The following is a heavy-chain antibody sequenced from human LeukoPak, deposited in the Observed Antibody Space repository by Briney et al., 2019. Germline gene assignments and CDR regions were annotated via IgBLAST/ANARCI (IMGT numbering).Heavy chain of an antibody. D-gene: IGHD3-22*01. CDR1: GFTFSSYG. V-gene: IGHV3-23*01. Sequence: PGGSLRLSCAASGFTFSSYGMHWVRQAPGKGPEWVSSISGSGGHTYFADSVKGRFTISRDNSKNTLDLQMKSLKVEDTAVYYCAKFRYHSNDNNYLDFNYWGQGTLVTVSS. CDR3: AKFRYHSNDNNYLDFNY. J-gene: IGHJ4*02. CDR2: ISGSGGHT.